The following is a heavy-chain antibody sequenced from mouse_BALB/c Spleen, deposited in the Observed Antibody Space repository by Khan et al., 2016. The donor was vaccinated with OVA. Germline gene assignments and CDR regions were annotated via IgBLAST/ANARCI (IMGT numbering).Heavy chain of an antibody. CDR1: GFSLTTYG. CDR3: ARAYYYGAWFAY. J-gene: IGHJ3*01. CDR2: IWAGGST. D-gene: IGHD1-1*01. V-gene: IGHV2-9*02. Sequence: QVQLKESGPGLVAPSQSLSITCTVSGFSLTTYGVHWVRQPPGKGLEWLGVIWAGGSTNYNSALMSRLSISKDNSKSQAFLKMNSVQTDDTAMYYCARAYYYGAWFAYWGQGTLVTVSA.